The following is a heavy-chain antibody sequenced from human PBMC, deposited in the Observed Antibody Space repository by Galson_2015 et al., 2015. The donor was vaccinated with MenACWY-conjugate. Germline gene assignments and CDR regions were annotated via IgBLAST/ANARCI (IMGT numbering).Heavy chain of an antibody. V-gene: IGHV4-59*01. D-gene: IGHD6-13*01. CDR2: GYYSGST. Sequence: ETLSLTCTVSGASISSYYWSWIRQPPGKGLEWIGYGYYSGSTNYNPSLKSRVTISVDTSKNQFSLKLTSVTAADTAIYYCASQAGYSSGWYYFHYWGQGSLVTVAS. CDR1: GASISSYY. CDR3: ASQAGYSSGWYYFHY. J-gene: IGHJ4*02.